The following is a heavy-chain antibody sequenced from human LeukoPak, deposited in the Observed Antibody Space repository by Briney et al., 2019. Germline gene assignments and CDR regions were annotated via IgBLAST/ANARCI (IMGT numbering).Heavy chain of an antibody. D-gene: IGHD5-12*01. CDR2: IRYDGSNK. CDR1: GFTFSSYG. V-gene: IGHV3-30*02. CDR3: AKGEYSGYDSSPPDFDL. J-gene: IGHJ2*01. Sequence: GGSLRLSCVASGFTFSSYGMHWVRQAPGKGLEWVAFIRYDGSNKYYADSVKGRFTISRDNSKNTLYLQMNSLRAEDTAVYYCAKGEYSGYDSSPPDFDLWGPGTLVTVSS.